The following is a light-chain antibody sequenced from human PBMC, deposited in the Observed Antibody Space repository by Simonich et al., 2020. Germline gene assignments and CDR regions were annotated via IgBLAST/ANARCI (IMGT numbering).Light chain of an antibody. Sequence: QSALTQPASVSGSPGQSITISCTGTSSDVGGYNYVSWYQQHPGKAPKLMFYDVSNRPSGVSNRFSGSKYGNTASLTISGLQAEDEADYYCSSYTSSSTLVVFGGGTKLTVL. J-gene: IGLJ2*01. V-gene: IGLV2-14*03. CDR3: SSYTSSSTLVV. CDR2: DVS. CDR1: SSDVGGYNY.